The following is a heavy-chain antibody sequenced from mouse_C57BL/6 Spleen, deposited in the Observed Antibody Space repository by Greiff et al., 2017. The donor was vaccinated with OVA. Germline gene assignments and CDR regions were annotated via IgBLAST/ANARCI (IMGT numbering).Heavy chain of an antibody. J-gene: IGHJ4*01. CDR2: ISSGGNYT. D-gene: IGHD2-1*01. Sequence: EVQGVESGGDLVKPGGSLKLSCAASGFTFSSYGMSWVRQTPDQRLAWVATISSGGNYTYYPDSVKGRFTISRDNAQNPLYLQMSSLKSEDTAMYDCARLDYYGNYGTGEDYWGQGTSVTVSA. CDR1: GFTFSSYG. CDR3: ARLDYYGNYGTGEDY. V-gene: IGHV5-6*01.